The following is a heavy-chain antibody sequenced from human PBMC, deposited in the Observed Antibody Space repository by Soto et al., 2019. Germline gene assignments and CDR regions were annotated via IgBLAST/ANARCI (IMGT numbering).Heavy chain of an antibody. CDR3: ARGISTLVRGVLHNWFDT. CDR1: C. Sequence: CWTWIHQLPGKGLEWIGYVYYSGTTNYNPSLKSRVTISMDTSQNQFSLRLTSVTAADTAVYYCARGISTLVRGVLHNWFDTWGLGTLV. D-gene: IGHD3-10*01. CDR2: VYYSGTT. V-gene: IGHV4-31*02. J-gene: IGHJ5*02.